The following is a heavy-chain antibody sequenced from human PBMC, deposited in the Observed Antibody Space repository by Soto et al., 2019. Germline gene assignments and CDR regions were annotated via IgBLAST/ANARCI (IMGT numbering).Heavy chain of an antibody. CDR3: ASGELRFLEWFPFSYYYYGMDV. D-gene: IGHD3-3*01. CDR1: GYTFTSYG. J-gene: IGHJ6*02. Sequence: ASVKVSCKASGYTFTSYGISWVRQAPGQGREWMGWISAYNGNTNYAQKLQGRVTMTTDTSTSTAYMELRSLRSDDTAVYYCASGELRFLEWFPFSYYYYGMDVWGQGTTVTVSS. CDR2: ISAYNGNT. V-gene: IGHV1-18*04.